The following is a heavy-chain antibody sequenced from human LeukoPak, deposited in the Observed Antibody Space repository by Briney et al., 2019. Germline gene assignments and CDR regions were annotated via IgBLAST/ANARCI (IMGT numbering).Heavy chain of an antibody. CDR1: GFTFSNHG. CDR3: AKDDGLLRFGE. J-gene: IGHJ4*02. Sequence: GGSLRLSCAASGFTFSNHGMNWVRQAPGKGLEWVSGISPSADIKYYADSVKGRFTISRDNSKNMLYLEVISLTADDTAVYYLAKDDGLLRFGEWSQGTLVTVSS. V-gene: IGHV3-23*01. CDR2: ISPSADIK. D-gene: IGHD3-10*01.